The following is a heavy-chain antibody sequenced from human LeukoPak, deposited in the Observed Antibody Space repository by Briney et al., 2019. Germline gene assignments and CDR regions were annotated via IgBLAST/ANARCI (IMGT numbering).Heavy chain of an antibody. CDR2: ITSKAYGGTT. D-gene: IGHD2-15*01. Sequence: PGGSLRLSCTASGFTFGDYAMTWVPQAPGKGLEWVGFITSKAYGGTTEYAASVKGRFTISRDDSKSIAYLQVNSLKTEDTAVYYCTRMIYCSGGSCSFDYWGQGTLVTVSS. CDR1: GFTFGDYA. V-gene: IGHV3-49*04. CDR3: TRMIYCSGGSCSFDY. J-gene: IGHJ4*02.